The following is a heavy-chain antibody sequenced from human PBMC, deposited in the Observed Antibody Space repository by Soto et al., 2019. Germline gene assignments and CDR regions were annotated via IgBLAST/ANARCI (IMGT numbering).Heavy chain of an antibody. Sequence: QVQLVQSGAEVKKPGASVKVSCKASGYTFTGYAIHWVRQAPGQRHEWMGWINGGNGDTKYSQKFQGRVTITRDTSAITAYMELTSLGSEDTAVYHCARGYCSSTSCQYYFDFWGQGTLVTVSS. CDR1: GYTFTGYA. CDR3: ARGYCSSTSCQYYFDF. J-gene: IGHJ4*02. V-gene: IGHV1-3*01. D-gene: IGHD2-2*01. CDR2: INGGNGDT.